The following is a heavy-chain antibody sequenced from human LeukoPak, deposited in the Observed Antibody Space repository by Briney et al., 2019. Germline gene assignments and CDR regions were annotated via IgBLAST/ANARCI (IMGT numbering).Heavy chain of an antibody. J-gene: IGHJ6*04. Sequence: SETLSLTCAVYGGSFSGYYWSWIRQPPGKGLEWIGEINHSGGTNSNPSLKSRVTISVDTSKNQFSLKLSSVTAADTAVYYCARDRDDYDFWSGYLVDVWGKGTTVTVSS. CDR3: ARDRDDYDFWSGYLVDV. V-gene: IGHV4-34*01. CDR1: GGSFSGYY. D-gene: IGHD3-3*01. CDR2: INHSGGT.